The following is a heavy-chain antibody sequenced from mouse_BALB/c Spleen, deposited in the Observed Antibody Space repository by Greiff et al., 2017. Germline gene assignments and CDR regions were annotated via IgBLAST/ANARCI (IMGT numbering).Heavy chain of an antibody. V-gene: IGHV1-80*01. D-gene: IGHD2-4*01. J-gene: IGHJ3*01. Sequence: VQLQQSGAELVRPGSSVKISCKASGYAFSSYWMNWVKQRPGQGLEWIGQIYPGDGDTNYNGKFKGKATLTADKSSSTAYMQLSSLTSEDSAVYFCARGLRNWFAYWGQGTLVTVSA. CDR2: IYPGDGDT. CDR1: GYAFSSYW. CDR3: ARGLRNWFAY.